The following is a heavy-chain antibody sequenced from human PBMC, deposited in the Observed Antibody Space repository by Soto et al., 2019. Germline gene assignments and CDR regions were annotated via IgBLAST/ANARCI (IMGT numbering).Heavy chain of an antibody. CDR2: LNPNGTFT. D-gene: IGHD7-27*01. CDR3: ARGVTSTTYWGLFYN. Sequence: EVQLVESGGGLVQPGGSLRLSCAGSGFTFSGYWMHWVRQAPGKGPVWVSRLNPNGTFTTNADSVKGRFTTSRNNAKNTVYLQMNSLRADDTAVYYCARGVTSTTYWGLFYNWCQGALVTVSS. CDR1: GFTFSGYW. J-gene: IGHJ4*02. V-gene: IGHV3-74*01.